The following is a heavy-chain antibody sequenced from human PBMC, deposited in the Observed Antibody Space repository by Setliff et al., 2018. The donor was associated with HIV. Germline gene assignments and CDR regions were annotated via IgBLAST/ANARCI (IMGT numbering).Heavy chain of an antibody. CDR3: TAASDSTNYDDGFDL. V-gene: IGHV3-15*01. CDR2: IQSNSIGGTI. D-gene: IGHD4-4*01. J-gene: IGHJ3*01. CDR1: GFTFSSYT. Sequence: GSLRLSCVASGFTFSSYTMSWVRQAPGKGLEWLGRIQSNSIGGTILYGASVKGRFTISRDDSTNTLYLQMNSLRTEDTALYYCTAASDSTNYDDGFDLWGQGTMVTVSS.